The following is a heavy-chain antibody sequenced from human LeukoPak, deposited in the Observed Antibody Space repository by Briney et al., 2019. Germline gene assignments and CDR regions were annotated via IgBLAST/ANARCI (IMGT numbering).Heavy chain of an antibody. Sequence: GGSLRLSCAASGFTFSSYGMHWVRQAPGKGLEWVAFIRYDGSNKYYADSVKGRFTISRDNSKNTLYLQMNSLRAEDTAVYYCAKLPAEWLLYQVPDYWGQGTLVTVCS. CDR2: IRYDGSNK. D-gene: IGHD3-3*01. CDR1: GFTFSSYG. V-gene: IGHV3-30*02. J-gene: IGHJ4*02. CDR3: AKLPAEWLLYQVPDY.